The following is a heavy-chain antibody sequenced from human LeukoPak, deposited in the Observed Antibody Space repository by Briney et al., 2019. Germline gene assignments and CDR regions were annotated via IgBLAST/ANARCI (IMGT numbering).Heavy chain of an antibody. J-gene: IGHJ4*02. CDR2: ISGSGGST. D-gene: IGHD6-6*01. Sequence: GGPLRLSCAASGFTFSSYAMSWVRQAPGKGLEWVSAISGSGGSTYYADSVKGRFTISRDNSKNTLYLQMNSLRAEDTAVYYCAKVKDGVAARPTVDYWGQGTLVTVSS. V-gene: IGHV3-23*01. CDR3: AKVKDGVAARPTVDY. CDR1: GFTFSSYA.